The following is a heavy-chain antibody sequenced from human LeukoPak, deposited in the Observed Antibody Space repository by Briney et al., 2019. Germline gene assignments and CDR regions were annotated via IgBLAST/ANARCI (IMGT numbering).Heavy chain of an antibody. CDR3: AKDVILLWFGELEGPDY. CDR2: ISYDGSNK. D-gene: IGHD3-10*01. V-gene: IGHV3-30*18. J-gene: IGHJ4*02. CDR1: GFTFSSYG. Sequence: PGGSLRLSCAASGFTFSSYGMHWVRQAPGKGLEWVAVISYDGSNKYYADSVKGRFTISRDNSKNTLYLQMNSLRAEDTAVYYCAKDVILLWFGELEGPDYWGQGTLVTVSS.